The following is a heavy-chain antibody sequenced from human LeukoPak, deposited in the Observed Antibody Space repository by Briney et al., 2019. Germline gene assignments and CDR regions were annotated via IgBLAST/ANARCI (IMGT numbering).Heavy chain of an antibody. V-gene: IGHV3-11*04. Sequence: PGGSLRLSCAASGFTFSDYYMSWIRQAPGKGLEWVSYISSSGSTIYYADSVKGRFTISRDIAKNSLYLQMNSLRAEDTAVYFCARDTSGFLEILGDAFDMWGQGTVVTVSS. CDR2: ISSSGSTI. CDR1: GFTFSDYY. CDR3: ARDTSGFLEILGDAFDM. D-gene: IGHD3-3*01. J-gene: IGHJ3*02.